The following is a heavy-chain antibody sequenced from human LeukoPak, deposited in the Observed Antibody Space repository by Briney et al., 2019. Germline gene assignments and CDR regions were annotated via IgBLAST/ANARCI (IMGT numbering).Heavy chain of an antibody. J-gene: IGHJ4*02. CDR3: ARPPINNYGGNPGGDY. CDR1: GYTFTSYG. D-gene: IGHD4-23*01. Sequence: ASVKVSCKASGYTFTSYGTSWVRQAPGQGLEWMGWISAYNGNTNYAQKLQGRVTMTTDTSTSTAYMELRSLRSDDTAVYYCARPPINNYGGNPGGDYWGQGTLVTVSS. V-gene: IGHV1-18*01. CDR2: ISAYNGNT.